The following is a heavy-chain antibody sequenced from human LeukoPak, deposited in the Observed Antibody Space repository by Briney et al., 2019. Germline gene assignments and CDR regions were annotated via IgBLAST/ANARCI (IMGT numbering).Heavy chain of an antibody. D-gene: IGHD1-1*01. CDR2: IYPGDSDS. J-gene: IGHJ4*02. Sequence: GQSLKISCQTSGYSFTNYWIGWVRPMPGRGLEWMGIIYPGDSDSRYSPSFQGQVTISADKSVSTAYLQWSSLRASDTAIYYCARASTDNAGWNRGSFDYWGQGTLVTVSS. CDR3: ARASTDNAGWNRGSFDY. V-gene: IGHV5-51*01. CDR1: GYSFTNYW.